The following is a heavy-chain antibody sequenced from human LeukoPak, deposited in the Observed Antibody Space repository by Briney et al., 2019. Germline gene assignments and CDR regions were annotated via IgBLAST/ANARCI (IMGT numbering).Heavy chain of an antibody. CDR1: GFTFSSYA. Sequence: GGSLRLSCAASGFTFSSYAMHWVRQAPGKGLEWVAVISYDGSNKYYADSVKGRFTISRDNSKNTLYLQMNSLRAEDTAVYYCXRAXYGXSXXYYYGMDVWGQGTTVTVSS. CDR2: ISYDGSNK. J-gene: IGHJ6*02. D-gene: IGHD4-17*01. CDR3: XRAXYGXSXXYYYGMDV. V-gene: IGHV3-30-3*01.